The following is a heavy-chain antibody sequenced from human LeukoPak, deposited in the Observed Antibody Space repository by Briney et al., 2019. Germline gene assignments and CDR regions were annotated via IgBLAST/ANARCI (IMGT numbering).Heavy chain of an antibody. D-gene: IGHD3-10*01. CDR1: EFSFSTYW. CDR2: IKEDGTEK. V-gene: IGHV3-7*01. CDR3: ARSPAGDAWPPAYYMVV. J-gene: IGHJ6*03. Sequence: PGGSLRLSCAASEFSFSTYWMSWVRQAPGKGLEWVANIKEDGTEKYYVGSVKGRFTISRDNAKKSLYLQMNSLRDDDTAVYFCARSPAGDAWPPAYYMVVWGKGTTVTVSS.